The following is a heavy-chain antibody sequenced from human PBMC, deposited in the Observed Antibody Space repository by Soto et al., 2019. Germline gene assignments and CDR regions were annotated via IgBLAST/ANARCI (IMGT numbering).Heavy chain of an antibody. Sequence: PSETLSLTCTVSGGSFSPNYWSWIRQPPGKGLEWIGEIYHSGITNYNPSLKSRATIFVDTSKKQFTLQLTSVTAADTAVYYCARHNGPLYVGYYYDMDVWGQGTTVTV. J-gene: IGHJ6*02. D-gene: IGHD3-16*01. CDR1: GGSFSPNY. V-gene: IGHV4-34*01. CDR3: ARHNGPLYVGYYYDMDV. CDR2: IYHSGIT.